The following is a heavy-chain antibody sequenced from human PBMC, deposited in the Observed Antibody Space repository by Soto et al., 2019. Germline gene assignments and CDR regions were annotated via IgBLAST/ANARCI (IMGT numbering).Heavy chain of an antibody. CDR2: ISSSGSTI. V-gene: IGHV3-48*03. D-gene: IGHD3-3*01. CDR1: GFAFSSYE. J-gene: IGHJ6*02. Sequence: PGGSLRLSCAASGFAFSSYEMNWVRQAPGKGLEWVSYISSSGSTIYYADSVKGRFTISRDNAKNSLYLQMNSLRAEDTAVYYCARGFLEWLLSRHGMDVWGQGTTVTVSS. CDR3: ARGFLEWLLSRHGMDV.